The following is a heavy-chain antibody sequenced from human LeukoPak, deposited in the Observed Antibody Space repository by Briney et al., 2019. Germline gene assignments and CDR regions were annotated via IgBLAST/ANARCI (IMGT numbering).Heavy chain of an antibody. CDR1: GFTFSSYA. Sequence: GRSLRPSCAASGFTFSSYAMHWVRQAPGKGLEWVAVISYDGSNKYYADSVKGRFTISRDNSKNTLYLQMNSLRAEDTAVYYCARDRSSLYSSSWYVNWFDPWGQGTLVTVSS. J-gene: IGHJ5*02. D-gene: IGHD6-13*01. CDR2: ISYDGSNK. CDR3: ARDRSSLYSSSWYVNWFDP. V-gene: IGHV3-30-3*01.